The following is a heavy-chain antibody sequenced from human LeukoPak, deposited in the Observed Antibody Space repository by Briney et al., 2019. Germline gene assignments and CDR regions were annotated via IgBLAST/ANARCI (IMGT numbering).Heavy chain of an antibody. CDR2: INSDGSI. J-gene: IGHJ5*02. D-gene: IGHD6-6*01. CDR3: AREQGAAGRPFWFEP. Sequence: SETLSLTCTVSGVSISSLYWNWIRQPAGKGLEWIGRINSDGSINYNVSLKSRVSMSVGTSKNQFSLRLSSVTAADTAVYYCAREQGAAGRPFWFEPWGQGALVTVSS. V-gene: IGHV4-4*07. CDR1: GVSISSLY.